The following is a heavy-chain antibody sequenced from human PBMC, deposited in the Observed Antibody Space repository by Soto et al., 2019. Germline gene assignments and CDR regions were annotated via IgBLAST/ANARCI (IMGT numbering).Heavy chain of an antibody. V-gene: IGHV1-8*01. CDR1: GYTFTSYD. CDR3: AIEGVRGIDV. D-gene: IGHD3-16*01. CDR2: MNPNSGNT. J-gene: IGHJ6*02. Sequence: QVQLVQSGAEVKKPGASVKVSCKASGYTFTSYDINWVRQATGQGLEWMGWMNPNSGNTGYAQKFQGRGTMTRNTSTGTAYMELSSVRSEDTSVHYSAIEGVRGIDVWGQGTTVTVSS.